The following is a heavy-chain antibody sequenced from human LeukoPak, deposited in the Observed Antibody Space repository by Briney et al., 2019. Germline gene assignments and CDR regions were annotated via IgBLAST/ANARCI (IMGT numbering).Heavy chain of an antibody. V-gene: IGHV1-69*04. CDR1: GGTFSSYA. Sequence: ASVKVSCKASGGTFSSYAISWVRQAPGQGLEWVGRIIPILGIANYAQKFQSRVTITADTSTSPAYMELSSLSSADTAVYYCARGAVSYSWFDPWGQGTLVTVSS. CDR3: ARGAVSYSWFDP. CDR2: IIPILGIA. D-gene: IGHD1-26*01. J-gene: IGHJ5*02.